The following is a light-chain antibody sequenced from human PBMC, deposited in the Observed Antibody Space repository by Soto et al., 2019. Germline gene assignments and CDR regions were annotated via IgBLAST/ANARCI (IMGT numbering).Light chain of an antibody. V-gene: IGKV1-9*01. CDR1: QGISTF. CDR3: RQQYNNPPEFT. J-gene: IGKJ4*01. Sequence: DIQLTQSPSFLSASVGDRVTITCRASQGISTFLAWYQQKAGKAPKLLMHTASTWQSGVPSRFGGSGSGTEYTITISSRQPDDESADYCRQQYNNPPEFTFGEGTKVDIK. CDR2: TAS.